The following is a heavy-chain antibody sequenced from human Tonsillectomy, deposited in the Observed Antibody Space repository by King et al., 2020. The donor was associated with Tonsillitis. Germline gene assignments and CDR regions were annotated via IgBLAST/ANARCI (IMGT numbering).Heavy chain of an antibody. CDR1: GFTFSDYY. D-gene: IGHD4-17*01. CDR2: ISSSSRRTTYT. Sequence: VQLVESGGGLVKPGGSLRLSCAASGFTFSDYYMSWIRQAPGKGLEWISYISSSSRRTTYTYYADSVKGRITISRDNAKNSLYLQMSSLRGEDTAIYYCSRIYGAHDYWGQGTLVTVSS. V-gene: IGHV3-11*05. CDR3: SRIYGAHDY. J-gene: IGHJ4*02.